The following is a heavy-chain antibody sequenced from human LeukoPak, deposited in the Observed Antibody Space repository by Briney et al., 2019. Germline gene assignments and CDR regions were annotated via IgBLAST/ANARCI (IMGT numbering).Heavy chain of an antibody. CDR3: ARGGGWDAYYYYGLDV. D-gene: IGHD6-19*01. CDR2: ISSSSTYI. J-gene: IGHJ6*02. Sequence: GGSLRLSCAASGFAFSSYTMNWVRQAPGKGLEWISSISSSSTYIYYADSVKGRFTISRDNAKNSLYLQMNSLRAEDTAVYYCARGGGWDAYYYYGLDVWGQGTTVTVSS. V-gene: IGHV3-21*01. CDR1: GFAFSSYT.